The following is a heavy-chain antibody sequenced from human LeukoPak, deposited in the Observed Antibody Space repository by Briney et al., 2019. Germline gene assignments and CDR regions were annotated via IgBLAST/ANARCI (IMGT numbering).Heavy chain of an antibody. CDR3: ARSRYYYDSSGYYEVPDAFDI. Sequence: GGSLRLSCTASGFTFSNYAIHWVRQAPGKGLEWVSVIYSGGSTYYADSVKGRFTISRDNSKNTLYLQMNSLRAEDTAVYYCARSRYYYDSSGYYEVPDAFDIWGQGTMVTVSS. D-gene: IGHD3-22*01. V-gene: IGHV3-53*01. CDR1: GFTFSNYA. CDR2: IYSGGST. J-gene: IGHJ3*02.